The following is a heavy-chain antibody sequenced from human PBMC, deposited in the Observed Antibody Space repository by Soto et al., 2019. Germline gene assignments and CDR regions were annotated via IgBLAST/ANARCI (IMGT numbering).Heavy chain of an antibody. CDR1: GGTFSSYT. Sequence: SVKVSCKASGGTFSSYTISWVRQAPGQGLEWMGRIIPILGIANYAQKFQGRVTITADKSTSTAYMELSSLRSEDTAVYYCARVPVVVPAAQFDPWGQGTLVTAPQ. CDR3: ARVPVVVPAAQFDP. CDR2: IIPILGIA. V-gene: IGHV1-69*02. J-gene: IGHJ5*02. D-gene: IGHD2-2*01.